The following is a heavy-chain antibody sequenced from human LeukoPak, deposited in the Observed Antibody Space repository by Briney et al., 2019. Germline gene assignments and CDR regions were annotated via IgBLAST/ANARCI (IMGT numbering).Heavy chain of an antibody. D-gene: IGHD3-22*01. Sequence: ASVKASCKASGYTFTDYYMHWVRQAPGQRLEWMGWINPSSGGTNYAQKFQGRVTVTRDTSISTAYMDLSRLRSDDTAVYYCARAGVWDYSDSSGYHNAAFDIWGQGTMVTVSS. J-gene: IGHJ3*02. CDR1: GYTFTDYY. CDR2: INPSSGGT. V-gene: IGHV1-2*02. CDR3: ARAGVWDYSDSSGYHNAAFDI.